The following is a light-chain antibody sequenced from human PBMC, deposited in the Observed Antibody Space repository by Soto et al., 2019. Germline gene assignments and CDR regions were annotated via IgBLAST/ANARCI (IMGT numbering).Light chain of an antibody. Sequence: EIVLTQSPGTLSLSPGERATLSCRASQSVSSSYLAWYQQKPGQAPRLLIYGASSRATGIPDRFSGSGSGTDFTLTISRLEPEDVAVYYCQQYVSSPPCSIGPGTKVDIK. V-gene: IGKV3-20*01. CDR2: GAS. J-gene: IGKJ3*01. CDR1: QSVSSSY. CDR3: QQYVSSPPCS.